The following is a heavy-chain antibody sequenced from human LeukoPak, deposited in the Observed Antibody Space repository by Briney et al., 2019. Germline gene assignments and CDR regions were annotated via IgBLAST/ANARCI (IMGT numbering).Heavy chain of an antibody. J-gene: IGHJ4*02. CDR1: GFTFSSYA. CDR3: AKDLDYDSSGSFDY. CDR2: ISGSGGST. V-gene: IGHV3-23*01. D-gene: IGHD3-22*01. Sequence: GGSLRLSCAASGFTFSSYAMSWVRQAPGKGLEWVSAISGSGGSTYYADSVKGRFTNSRDNSKNTLYLQMNSLRAEDTAVYYCAKDLDYDSSGSFDYWGQGTLVTVSS.